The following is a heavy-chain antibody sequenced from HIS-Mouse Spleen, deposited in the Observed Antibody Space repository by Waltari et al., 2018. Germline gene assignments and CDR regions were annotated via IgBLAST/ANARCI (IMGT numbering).Heavy chain of an antibody. CDR1: GGSNSAGSHY. D-gene: IGHD6-13*01. J-gene: IGHJ2*01. V-gene: IGHV4-39*07. CDR2: IYYSGST. CDR3: AREIPYSSSWYDWYFDL. Sequence: QLQLQESGPGLVKPSETLSLTCTASGGSNSAGSHYWGWIRHPPAKGLGWVGSIYYSGSTYYNPSRKSRVTISVDTSKNQFSLKLSSVTAADTAVYYCAREIPYSSSWYDWYFDLWGRGTLVTVSS.